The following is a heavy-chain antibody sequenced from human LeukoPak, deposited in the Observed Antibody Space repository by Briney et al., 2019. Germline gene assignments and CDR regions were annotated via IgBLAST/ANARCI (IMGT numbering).Heavy chain of an antibody. V-gene: IGHV3-23*01. CDR2: ISGSDDNT. CDR3: AKDVYYDFWSGYYKGLDY. J-gene: IGHJ4*02. Sequence: AGGSLRLSCAASGFTFNNYAMSWVRQAPGKGLEWVSTISGSDDNTYYADSVKGRFTISRDISKNTLYLQMNSLRAEDTAVYYCAKDVYYDFWSGYYKGLDYWGQGTLVTVSS. D-gene: IGHD3-3*01. CDR1: GFTFNNYA.